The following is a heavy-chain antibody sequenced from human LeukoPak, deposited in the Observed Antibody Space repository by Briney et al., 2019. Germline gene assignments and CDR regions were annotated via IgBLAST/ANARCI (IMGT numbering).Heavy chain of an antibody. J-gene: IGHJ4*02. Sequence: GGSLRLSCAASGFTFSSYGMSWFRQAPGKGLEWVAFIRSKPYGGTTEYAASVNGRFTISRDDSKSIAYLQMNSLKTEDTAMYYCTRGWDPFHYWGQGTLVTVSS. CDR3: TRGWDPFHY. CDR1: GFTFSSYG. V-gene: IGHV3-49*03. CDR2: IRSKPYGGTT. D-gene: IGHD1-26*01.